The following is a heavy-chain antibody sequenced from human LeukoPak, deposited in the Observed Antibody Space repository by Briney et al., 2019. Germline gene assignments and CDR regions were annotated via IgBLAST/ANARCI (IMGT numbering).Heavy chain of an antibody. D-gene: IGHD6-6*01. Sequence: GSLRLSCAASGFTFSSYSINWVRQAPGKGLEWIGTIYHSGSTYYNPSLKSRVTISVDTSKNQFSLNLSSVTAADTAVYYCARDRGRASSSSSDYWGQGTLVTVSS. CDR1: GFTFSSYS. CDR3: ARDRGRASSSSSDY. V-gene: IGHV4-38-2*02. J-gene: IGHJ4*02. CDR2: IYHSGST.